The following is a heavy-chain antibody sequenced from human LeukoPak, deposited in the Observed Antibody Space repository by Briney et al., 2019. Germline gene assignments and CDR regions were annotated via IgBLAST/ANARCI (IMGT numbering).Heavy chain of an antibody. V-gene: IGHV4-34*01. J-gene: IGHJ4*02. CDR2: INHSGST. CDR1: GGSFSGYY. D-gene: IGHD1-26*01. Sequence: SETLSLTCAVYGGSFSGYYWSWIRQPPGKGLEWIGEINHSGSTNYNPSLKSRGTISVDTSKNQFSLKLSSVTAADTAVYYCARRVGATHDYWGQGTLVTVSS. CDR3: ARRVGATHDY.